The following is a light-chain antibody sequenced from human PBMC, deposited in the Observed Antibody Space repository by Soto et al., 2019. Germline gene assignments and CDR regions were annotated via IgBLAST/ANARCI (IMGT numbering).Light chain of an antibody. Sequence: DIQMTQSPSTLSASVGDRVTITCRTSQSVSNWLAWYQQKPGKAPKLLIYDASNLESGVPSRFSGSGSGTEFTLTSSSLQPDDFATYYCQQYDTYSPDFGPGTTVDIK. CDR2: DAS. CDR3: QQYDTYSPD. CDR1: QSVSNW. J-gene: IGKJ3*01. V-gene: IGKV1-5*01.